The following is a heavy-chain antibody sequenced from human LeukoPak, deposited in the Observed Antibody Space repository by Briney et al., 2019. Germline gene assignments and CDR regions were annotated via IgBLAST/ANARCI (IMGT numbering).Heavy chain of an antibody. D-gene: IGHD1-20*01. CDR2: IIPIFGTA. CDR3: AILAGPEIGKRHYNWNPWWFDP. V-gene: IGHV1-69*05. J-gene: IGHJ5*02. CDR1: GGTFSSYA. Sequence: SVKVSCKASGGTFSSYAISWVRQAPGQGLEWMGGIIPIFGTANYAQKFQGRVTITTDESTSTAYMELSSLGSEDTAVYYCAILAGPEIGKRHYNWNPWWFDPWGQGTLVTVSS.